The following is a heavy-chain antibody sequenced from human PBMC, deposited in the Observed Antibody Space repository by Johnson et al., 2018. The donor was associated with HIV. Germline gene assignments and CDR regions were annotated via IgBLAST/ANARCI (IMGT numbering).Heavy chain of an antibody. V-gene: IGHV3-30*02. J-gene: IGHJ3*02. CDR1: GFTVSRSY. CDR2: IRYDGGNK. D-gene: IGHD2-15*01. CDR3: ALGGSWYAFDI. Sequence: QVQLVESGGGLIQPGGSLRFSCAGSGFTVSRSYMSWVRQAPGKGLEWVAFIRYDGGNKYYSDSVKGRFTISRDNSKNTLYLQMNSLRAEDTAVYYCALGGSWYAFDIWGQGTMVTVSS.